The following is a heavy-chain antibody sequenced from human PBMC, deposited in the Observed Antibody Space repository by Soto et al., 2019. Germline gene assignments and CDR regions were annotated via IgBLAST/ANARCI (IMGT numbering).Heavy chain of an antibody. CDR2: IYHSGST. CDR1: GYSISSGYY. J-gene: IGHJ4*02. D-gene: IGHD3-22*01. Sequence: SETLSLTCAVSGYSISSGYYWGWLRHPPGKGLEWIGSIYHSGSTYYNPSLKSRVTISVDTSKNQFSLKLSSVTAADTAVYYCERVYYDSGAYYYDYFDYWGQGTLVTVSS. V-gene: IGHV4-38-2*01. CDR3: ERVYYDSGAYYYDYFDY.